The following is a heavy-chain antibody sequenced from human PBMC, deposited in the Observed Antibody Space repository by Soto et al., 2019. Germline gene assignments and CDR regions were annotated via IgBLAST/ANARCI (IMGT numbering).Heavy chain of an antibody. Sequence: QVQLVQSGAEVKKPGSSVKVSCKASGGTFSGFGINWVRQAPGQGLEWMGRIIPILGAADYAQKFQGRVTITADKSTITAYMQLSSLRSEDSAVYYFATNVGVASAALSRHLIRQWYFELWGRGTLVTVSS. CDR2: IIPILGAA. CDR3: ATNVGVASAALSRHLIRQWYFEL. V-gene: IGHV1-69*08. D-gene: IGHD3-3*01. J-gene: IGHJ2*01. CDR1: GGTFSGFG.